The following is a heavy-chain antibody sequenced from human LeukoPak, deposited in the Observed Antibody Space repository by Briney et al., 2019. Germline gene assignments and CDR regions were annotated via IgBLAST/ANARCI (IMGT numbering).Heavy chain of an antibody. CDR1: GFTFDDHA. J-gene: IGHJ4*02. D-gene: IGHD2-15*01. CDR3: TKGSGSWVDY. CDR2: ISGNGGSR. V-gene: IGHV3-9*01. Sequence: GRSLRLSCAASGFTFDDHAMHWVRQAPEKGLELVSGISGNGGSRGYADSVKGRFTISRDNAKNSLFLQMNSLRVEDTAFYYCTKGSGSWVDYWGQGTLVTVSS.